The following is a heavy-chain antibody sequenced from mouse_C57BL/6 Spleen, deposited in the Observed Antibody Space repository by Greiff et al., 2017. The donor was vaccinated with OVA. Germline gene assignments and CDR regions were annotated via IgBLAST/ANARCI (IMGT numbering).Heavy chain of an antibody. CDR2: ISSGSSTI. V-gene: IGHV5-17*01. CDR3: ARTLYYGSSSLDY. J-gene: IGHJ2*01. CDR1: GFTFSDYG. D-gene: IGHD1-1*01. Sequence: EVQLVESGGGLVKPGGSLKLSCAASGFTFSDYGMHWVRQAPEKGLEWVAYISSGSSTIYYADTVKGRFTISRDNAKNTLFLQMTSLRSEDTAMYYCARTLYYGSSSLDYWGQGTTLTVSS.